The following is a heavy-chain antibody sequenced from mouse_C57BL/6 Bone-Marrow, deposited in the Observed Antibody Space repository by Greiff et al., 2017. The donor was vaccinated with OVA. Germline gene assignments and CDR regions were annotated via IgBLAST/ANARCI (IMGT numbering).Heavy chain of an antibody. CDR1: GFTFSSYA. Sequence: EVKLEESGGGLVKPGGSLKLSCAASGFTFSSYAMSWVRQTPEKRLEWVATISDGGSYTYYPDNVKGRFTISRDNAKNNLYLQMSHLKSEDTAMYYCAREGGGSSPFAYWGQGTLVTVSA. V-gene: IGHV5-4*01. J-gene: IGHJ3*01. D-gene: IGHD1-1*01. CDR3: AREGGGSSPFAY. CDR2: ISDGGSYT.